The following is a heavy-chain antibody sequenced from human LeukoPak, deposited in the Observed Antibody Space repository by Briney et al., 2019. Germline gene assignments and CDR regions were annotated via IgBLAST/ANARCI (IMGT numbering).Heavy chain of an antibody. CDR1: GLTVSNNY. D-gene: IGHD2-15*01. CDR2: IYSGGST. CDR3: ARDRHCSGGSCSGL. V-gene: IGHV3-53*01. Sequence: PGGSLRLSCAASGLTVSNNYMKWVRQAPWKGLEWVSLIYSGGSTYYADSVKGRFTTSRDNPKNTVYLQMNNLRAEDTAVYYCARDRHCSGGSCSGLWGQGTLVTVSS. J-gene: IGHJ4*02.